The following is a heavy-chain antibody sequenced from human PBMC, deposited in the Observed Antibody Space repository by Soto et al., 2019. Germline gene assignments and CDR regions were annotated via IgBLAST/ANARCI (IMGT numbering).Heavy chain of an antibody. CDR3: AGGIAARPLGY. Sequence: QLQLQESGSGLVKPSQTLSLTCAVSGGSISSGGYSWSWIRQPPGKGLEWIGYIYHSGSTYYNPSLQRRVTISVDRSKNQFSLRLSSVTAADTAVYYCAGGIAARPLGYWGQGTLVTVSS. V-gene: IGHV4-30-2*01. CDR2: IYHSGST. CDR1: GGSISSGGYS. D-gene: IGHD6-6*01. J-gene: IGHJ4*02.